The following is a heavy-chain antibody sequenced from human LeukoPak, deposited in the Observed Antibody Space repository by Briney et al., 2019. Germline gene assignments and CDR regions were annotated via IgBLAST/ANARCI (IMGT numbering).Heavy chain of an antibody. D-gene: IGHD2-21*01. CDR3: AREGLPGGYFDY. J-gene: IGHJ4*02. CDR2: IIPIFGTA. Sequence: ASVKVSCKASGGTFSSYAISWVRQAPGQGLEWMGRIIPIFGTANYAQKFQGRVTITTDESTSTAYMELSSLRSEDTAVYYCAREGLPGGYFDYWGQRTLVTVSS. CDR1: GGTFSSYA. V-gene: IGHV1-69*05.